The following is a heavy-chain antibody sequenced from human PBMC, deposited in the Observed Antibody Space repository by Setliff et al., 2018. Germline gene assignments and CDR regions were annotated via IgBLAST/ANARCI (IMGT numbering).Heavy chain of an antibody. J-gene: IGHJ6*02. V-gene: IGHV4-61*02. D-gene: IGHD3-16*01. CDR3: ARSMIQRNYYCGLDV. Sequence: LSLTCTVSGGSITSGSFYWSWIRQPAGKKLEWIGRIHPSGSTNYNPSLKSRVTISVDTSKNQFSLKVSSVTAADTAVYYCARSMIQRNYYCGLDVWGQGTTVTVSS. CDR2: IHPSGST. CDR1: GGSITSGSFY.